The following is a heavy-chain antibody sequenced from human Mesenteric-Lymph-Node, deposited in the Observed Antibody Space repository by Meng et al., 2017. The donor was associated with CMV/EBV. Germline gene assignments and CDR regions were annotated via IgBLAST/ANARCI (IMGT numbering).Heavy chain of an antibody. CDR1: ASINSGDYY. CDR2: IYYSDTT. D-gene: IGHD3-22*01. Sequence: ASINSGDYYWTWSRQHPGKGLEWIGYIYYSDTTYYNPSLKSRVTISIDTSENQFSLMLTSVTAADTAVYYCARADYYDSSGYYYFDYWGQGTLVTVSS. J-gene: IGHJ4*02. V-gene: IGHV4-31*02. CDR3: ARADYYDSSGYYYFDY.